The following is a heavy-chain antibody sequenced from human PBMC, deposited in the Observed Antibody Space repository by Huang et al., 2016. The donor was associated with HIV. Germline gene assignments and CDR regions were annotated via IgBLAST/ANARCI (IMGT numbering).Heavy chain of an antibody. D-gene: IGHD6-19*01. CDR1: GFTCSNYA. CDR3: ARRAVAGIYYYYYMDV. Sequence: QVQLVESGGGVVQPGRSLRLSCAASGFTCSNYAMHGVRQAPGEVLGLVAVKSDDGSNKNYTDSVKGRFTISRDNSKNALYLQMNSLRAEDTAVYYCARRAVAGIYYYYYMDVWGKGTTVTVSS. J-gene: IGHJ6*03. CDR2: KSDDGSNK. V-gene: IGHV3-30-3*01.